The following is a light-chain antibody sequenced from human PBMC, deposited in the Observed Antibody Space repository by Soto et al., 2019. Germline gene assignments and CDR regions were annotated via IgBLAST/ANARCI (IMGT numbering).Light chain of an antibody. V-gene: IGLV2-14*03. J-gene: IGLJ1*01. CDR3: ASHTTTTSRV. Sequence: QSVLTQPASVSGSPGQSIAISCTGTSSDVGAYDYVSWYQQHPDRAPRLVIYEVSNRPSVVSNRFSGSKSVNTATLTISGLQAEDEADYYCASHTTTTSRVFGTGTKVTVL. CDR2: EVS. CDR1: SSDVGAYDY.